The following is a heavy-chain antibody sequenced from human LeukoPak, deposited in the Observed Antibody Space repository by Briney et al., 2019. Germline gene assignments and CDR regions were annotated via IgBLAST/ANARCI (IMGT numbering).Heavy chain of an antibody. CDR3: VRVVRNTVMAFDI. CDR2: IYGSEST. V-gene: IGHV4-4*07. Sequence: PSGTLSLTCTVSGGSISSYYWSWIRQAAGKGLEWIGRIYGSESTNYNPSLKSRVTMSVDTSKNQFSLKLSSVTAADTAVYYCVRVVRNTVMAFDIWGQGTMVIVSS. D-gene: IGHD4-17*01. CDR1: GGSISSYY. J-gene: IGHJ3*02.